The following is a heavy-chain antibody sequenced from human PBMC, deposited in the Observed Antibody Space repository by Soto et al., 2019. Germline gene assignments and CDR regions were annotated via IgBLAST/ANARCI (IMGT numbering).Heavy chain of an antibody. V-gene: IGHV6-1*01. CDR1: GDSVSSNSAA. CDR3: AGTTSHHWLYMDV. Sequence: SQTLSLTCAISGDSVSSNSAAWNWIRQSPSRGLEWLGRAYYRSQWYYDSAVSVRSRITVIPDTSKNQFSLQLNSVTPEDTAVYFCAGTTSHHWLYMDVWGRGNTVTVSS. CDR2: AYYRSQWYY. J-gene: IGHJ6*03. D-gene: IGHD1-1*01.